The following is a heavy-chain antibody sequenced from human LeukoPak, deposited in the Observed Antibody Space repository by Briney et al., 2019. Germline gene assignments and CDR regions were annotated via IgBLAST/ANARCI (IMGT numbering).Heavy chain of an antibody. CDR2: INPNSGGT. J-gene: IGHJ5*02. V-gene: IGHV1-2*02. D-gene: IGHD2-2*01. CDR3: ARDSGCSSTSCYGWYNWSDP. Sequence: ASVKVSCKASGYTFTGYYMHWVRQAPGQGLEWMGWINPNSGGTNYAQKFQGRVTMTRDTSISTAYMELSRLRSDDTAVYYCARDSGCSSTSCYGWYNWSDPWGQGTLVTVSS. CDR1: GYTFTGYY.